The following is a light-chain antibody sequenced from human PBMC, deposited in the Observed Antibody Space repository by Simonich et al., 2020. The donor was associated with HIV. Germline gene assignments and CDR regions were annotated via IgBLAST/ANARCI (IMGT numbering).Light chain of an antibody. CDR2: AAS. V-gene: IGKV1-39*01. Sequence: PSQTISSYLNWYQQKPGKAPKLLIYAASSLQSGVPSRFSGSGSGTDFTLTISSLQPEDFATYYCQQSYSTPYTFGQGTKLEIK. CDR1: QTISSY. CDR3: QQSYSTPYT. J-gene: IGKJ2*01.